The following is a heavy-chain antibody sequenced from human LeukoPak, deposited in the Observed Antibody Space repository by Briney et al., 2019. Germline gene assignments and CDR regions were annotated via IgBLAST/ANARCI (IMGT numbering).Heavy chain of an antibody. Sequence: GSLRLSCAASGFPFSSYGMHWVRQAPGKGLEWVAFIRYDGSNKYYADSVKGRFAISRDNSKNTLYLQMNSLRAEDTAVYYCARDLEDCSGGSCYSWFDPWGQGTLVTVSS. V-gene: IGHV3-30*02. CDR3: ARDLEDCSGGSCYSWFDP. D-gene: IGHD2-15*01. CDR1: GFPFSSYG. J-gene: IGHJ5*02. CDR2: IRYDGSNK.